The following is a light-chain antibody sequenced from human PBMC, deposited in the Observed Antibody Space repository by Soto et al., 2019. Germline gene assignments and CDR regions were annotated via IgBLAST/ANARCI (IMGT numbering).Light chain of an antibody. Sequence: SVLPQPASVSGSRGQPITISCTGTSSDVGGYNYVSWYQQHPVKAPKLMIYDVTNRPSGVSDRFSGSKPGNTASLTISGLQAEDEADYYCSSYTSSSTPYVLGTGTKVTVL. J-gene: IGLJ1*01. V-gene: IGLV2-14*01. CDR2: DVT. CDR3: SSYTSSSTPYV. CDR1: SSDVGGYNY.